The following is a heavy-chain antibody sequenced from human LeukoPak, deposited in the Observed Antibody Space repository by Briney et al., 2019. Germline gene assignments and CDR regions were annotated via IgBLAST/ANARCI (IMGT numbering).Heavy chain of an antibody. Sequence: SETLSLTCTVSGGSLSSYYWSWIRQPPGKGLEWMGYIYYSGGTNYNPSLKSRVSISVDTSNNQFSLKLSSVTAADTAVYYCARLDSMGPDYYDSSGYPYYFDYWGQGTLVTVSS. CDR2: IYYSGGT. V-gene: IGHV4-59*01. CDR3: ARLDSMGPDYYDSSGYPYYFDY. D-gene: IGHD3-22*01. J-gene: IGHJ4*02. CDR1: GGSLSSYY.